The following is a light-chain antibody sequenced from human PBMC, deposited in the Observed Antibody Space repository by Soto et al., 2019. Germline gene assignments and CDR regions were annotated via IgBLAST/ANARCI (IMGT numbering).Light chain of an antibody. V-gene: IGLV1-51*01. CDR3: GTWDSSLSAGV. Sequence: QSVLTQPPSVSAAPGQKVTISCSGSSSNIGNNYVSWYQQLPGTAPKLLIYDNNKRPSGIPDRFSGSKSGTSATLAITGLQTGDEADYYCGTWDSSLSAGVFGGGTKLTVL. CDR2: DNN. CDR1: SSNIGNNY. J-gene: IGLJ3*02.